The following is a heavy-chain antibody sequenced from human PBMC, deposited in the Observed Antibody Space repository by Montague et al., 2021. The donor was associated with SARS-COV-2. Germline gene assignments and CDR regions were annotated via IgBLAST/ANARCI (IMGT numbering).Heavy chain of an antibody. CDR1: GGSISSSSYY. D-gene: IGHD6-13*01. Sequence: SETLSLTCTVSGGSISSSSYYWDWIRQPPGKGLEWIENIYYSGSTYYNPSLKSRVTLSVDTSKNQFSLKLSSVTAADTAVYYCARLSSIAAAGREGYFDYWGQGTLVTVSS. CDR3: ARLSSIAAAGREGYFDY. CDR2: IYYSGST. V-gene: IGHV4-39*07. J-gene: IGHJ4*02.